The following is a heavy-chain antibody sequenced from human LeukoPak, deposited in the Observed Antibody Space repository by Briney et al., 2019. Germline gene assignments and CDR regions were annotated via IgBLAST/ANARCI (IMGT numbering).Heavy chain of an antibody. CDR2: ISGSGGST. Sequence: GGSLRLSCAASGFTFSTYAMSWVRLAPGKGLEWVSGISGSGGSTYYADSVKGRFTSSRDNSNSTLYVQMNSLRVEDTAVYYCAKSGGLSGSGRLAMDVWGQGTTVTVSS. CDR3: AKSGGLSGSGRLAMDV. V-gene: IGHV3-23*01. D-gene: IGHD3-10*01. CDR1: GFTFSTYA. J-gene: IGHJ6*02.